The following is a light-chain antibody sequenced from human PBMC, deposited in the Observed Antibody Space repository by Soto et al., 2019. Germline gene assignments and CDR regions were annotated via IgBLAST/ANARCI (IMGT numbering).Light chain of an antibody. CDR1: SSDIGGSDY. V-gene: IGLV2-14*01. CDR3: SSYVTSGTLV. Sequence: QSVLTQAASVSGSPGQSITISCTGTSSDIGGSDYVSWYQKHPGKAPKVIIYEVSDRPSGVSDRFSGSKSGNTASLTISGLPAEDEAYYYCSSYVTSGTLVFGGGTKVTVL. J-gene: IGLJ3*02. CDR2: EVS.